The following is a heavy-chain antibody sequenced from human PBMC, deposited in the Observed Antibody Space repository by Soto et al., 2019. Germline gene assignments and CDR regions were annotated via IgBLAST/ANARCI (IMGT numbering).Heavy chain of an antibody. CDR2: INTNTGNP. J-gene: IGHJ6*02. CDR3: ARTLRFLEWFQYGMDV. CDR1: GYTFTIYA. D-gene: IGHD3-3*01. V-gene: IGHV7-4-1*01. Sequence: ASVKVSCKASGYTFTIYAMNWVRQAPGQGLEWMGWINTNTGNPTYAQGFTGRFVFSLDTSVSTAYLQICSLKAEDTAVYYCARTLRFLEWFQYGMDVWGQGTTVTVSS.